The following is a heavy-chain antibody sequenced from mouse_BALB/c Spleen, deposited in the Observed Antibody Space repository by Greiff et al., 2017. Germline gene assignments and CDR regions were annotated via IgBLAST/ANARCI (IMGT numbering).Heavy chain of an antibody. V-gene: IGHV14-3*02. Sequence: VQLQQSGAELVKPGASVKLSCTASGFNIKDTYMHWVKQRPEQGLEWIGRIDPANGNTKYDPKFQGKATITTDTSSNTAYLQLSSLPSEDTAVYYCGEGDGYFAYWGQGTLVTVSA. CDR2: IDPANGNT. CDR1: GFNIKDTY. CDR3: GEGDGYFAY. J-gene: IGHJ3*01. D-gene: IGHD2-3*01.